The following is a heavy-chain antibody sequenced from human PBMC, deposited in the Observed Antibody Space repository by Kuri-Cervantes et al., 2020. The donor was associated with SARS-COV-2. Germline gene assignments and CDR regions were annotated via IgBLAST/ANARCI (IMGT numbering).Heavy chain of an antibody. CDR1: GFTFSSYS. CDR2: ISSSSSYI. D-gene: IGHD3-3*01. CDR3: ARDTYDFWSGPRCNWFDP. Sequence: GESLKISCAASGFTFSSYSMNWVRQAPGKGLEWVSSISSSSSYIYYADSVKGRFTISRDNAKNSLYLQMNSLRAEDTAVYYCARDTYDFWSGPRCNWFDPWGQGTLVTVSS. V-gene: IGHV3-21*01. J-gene: IGHJ5*02.